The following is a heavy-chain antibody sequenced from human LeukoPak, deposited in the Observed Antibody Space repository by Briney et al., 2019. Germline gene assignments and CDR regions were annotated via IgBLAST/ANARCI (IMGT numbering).Heavy chain of an antibody. Sequence: SETLSLTCTVSGGSISSSSYYWGWIRQPPGKGLEWIGSIYYSGSTYYNPSLKSRVTISVDTSKNQFSLKLSSVTAADTAVYYCARQYPGYDYVLIGDAFDIWGQGTMVTVSS. J-gene: IGHJ3*02. CDR3: ARQYPGYDYVLIGDAFDI. D-gene: IGHD3-16*01. CDR1: GGSISSSSYY. V-gene: IGHV4-39*01. CDR2: IYYSGST.